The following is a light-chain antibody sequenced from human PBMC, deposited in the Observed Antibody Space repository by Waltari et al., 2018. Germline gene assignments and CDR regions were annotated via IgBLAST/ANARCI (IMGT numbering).Light chain of an antibody. CDR3: LQHHTYPRT. Sequence: TCRSSQCTINSLSLFHQKPGQVPKRLIYAASSLQSWVPSMFSGSGSGTEVTLTISSLQPEDFATYYCLQHHTYPRTFGQGTKLEIK. CDR1: QCTINS. CDR2: AAS. V-gene: IGKV1-17*03. J-gene: IGKJ2*02.